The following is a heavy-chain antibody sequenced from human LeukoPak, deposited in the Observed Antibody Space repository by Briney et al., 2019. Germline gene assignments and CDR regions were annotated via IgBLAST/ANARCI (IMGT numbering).Heavy chain of an antibody. J-gene: IGHJ4*02. D-gene: IGHD4-17*01. CDR2: IYSGGST. V-gene: IGHV3-53*01. CDR3: ARGQTVTTGHDY. Sequence: GGSLRLSCAASGFTFSSYAMHWVRQAPGKGLEWVSVIYSGGSTYYADSVKGRFTISRDNSKNTLYLQMNSLRAEDTAVYYCARGQTVTTGHDYWGQGTLVTVSS. CDR1: GFTFSSYA.